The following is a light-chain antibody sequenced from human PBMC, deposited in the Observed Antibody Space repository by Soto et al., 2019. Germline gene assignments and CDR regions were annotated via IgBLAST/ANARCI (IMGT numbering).Light chain of an antibody. CDR1: SRDVGGYNY. J-gene: IGLJ1*01. CDR2: EVS. Sequence: QSVLTQPASVSASPGQSITISCTGTSRDVGGYNYVSWYQQHPGKAPKLMIYEVSNRPSGVSNRFSGSKSGNTASLTISGLQAEDEADYYCSSYTSSNTLVFXTGTKVTVL. CDR3: SSYTSSNTLV. V-gene: IGLV2-14*01.